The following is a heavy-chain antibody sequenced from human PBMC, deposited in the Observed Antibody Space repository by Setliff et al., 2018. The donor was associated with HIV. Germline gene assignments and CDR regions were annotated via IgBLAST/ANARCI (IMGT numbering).Heavy chain of an antibody. CDR3: AGGDSRGLLHFDM. Sequence: ASVKVSCKASGYTFTGYYMHWVRQAPGQGLEWMGWLNPKTGGTNFAQEFQGRVTTTGDTSISTAYMELSRLTSDDTAVYYCAGGDSRGLLHFDMWGQGTMVTVSS. J-gene: IGHJ3*02. CDR1: GYTFTGYY. D-gene: IGHD3-22*01. CDR2: LNPKTGGT. V-gene: IGHV1-2*02.